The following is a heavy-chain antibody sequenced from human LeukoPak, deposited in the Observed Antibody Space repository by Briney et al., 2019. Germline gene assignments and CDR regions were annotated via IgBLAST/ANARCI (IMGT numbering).Heavy chain of an antibody. Sequence: GGSLRLSCEASGLTFDTYSMNWARQAPGKGLEWVSSIDSSGGYMFYADSVKGRFIISRDNAKDSLYLQMNSLRVEDTAVYYCLRGDRRDYWGQGTLVTVSS. V-gene: IGHV3-21*06. CDR3: LRGDRRDY. CDR2: IDSSGGYM. CDR1: GLTFDTYS. J-gene: IGHJ4*02.